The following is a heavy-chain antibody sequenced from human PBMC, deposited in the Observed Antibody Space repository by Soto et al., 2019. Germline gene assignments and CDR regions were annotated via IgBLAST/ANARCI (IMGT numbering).Heavy chain of an antibody. CDR3: ARDSSGWYELNYYYYGMDV. CDR1: GYTFTSYG. J-gene: IGHJ6*02. D-gene: IGHD6-19*01. CDR2: ISAYSGNT. Sequence: ASVKVSCKASGYTFTSYGISWVRQAPGQGLEWMGWISAYSGNTNYAQKLQGRVTMTTDTSTSTAYMELRSLRSDDTAVYYCARDSSGWYELNYYYYGMDVWGQGTTVTVSS. V-gene: IGHV1-18*01.